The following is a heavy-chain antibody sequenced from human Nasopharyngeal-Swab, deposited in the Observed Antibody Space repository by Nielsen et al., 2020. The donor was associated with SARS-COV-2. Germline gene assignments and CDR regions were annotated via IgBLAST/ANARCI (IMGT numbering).Heavy chain of an antibody. J-gene: IGHJ6*02. D-gene: IGHD2-2*01. Sequence: SETLSLTCTVSGGSVSSGSYYWSWIRQPPGKGLEWIGYIYYSGSTNYNPSLKSRVIISVDTSKNQFSLELTSVTAADTAVYYCARDSRAYYYYGMDVWGQGTTVTVSS. CDR3: ARDSRAYYYYGMDV. CDR1: GGSVSSGSYY. CDR2: IYYSGST. V-gene: IGHV4-61*01.